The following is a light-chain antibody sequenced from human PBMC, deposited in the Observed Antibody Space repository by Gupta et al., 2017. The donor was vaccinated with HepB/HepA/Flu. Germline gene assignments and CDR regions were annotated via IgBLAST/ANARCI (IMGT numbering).Light chain of an antibody. CDR1: QSISSY. CDR3: QQGDSPPLT. CDR2: GTS. Sequence: DIQMTQSPSSLSASVGDRVTITCRASQSISSYLNWYQQKPGKVPKLLIYGTSSLQSGVPSRFSGSGSGTDFTLTISMLQPEDFATYYCQQGDSPPLTFGGGTKVEIK. V-gene: IGKV1-39*01. J-gene: IGKJ4*01.